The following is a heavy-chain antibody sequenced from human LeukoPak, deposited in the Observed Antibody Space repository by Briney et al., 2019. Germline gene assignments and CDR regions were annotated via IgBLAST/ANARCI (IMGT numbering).Heavy chain of an antibody. CDR2: VNPNSDST. D-gene: IGHD5-12*01. V-gene: IGHV1-8*01. CDR1: GYTFTRYE. CDR3: AIGQSGYSGRFGHYSYMDV. J-gene: IGHJ6*03. Sequence: ASVKVSCKASGYTFTRYESNWVRQAAGQGLEWVGRVNPNSDSTDYALKFWGRVTMTRDTSISTAYMELSSLISEDTAVYYCAIGQSGYSGRFGHYSYMDVWGKGTTVTVSS.